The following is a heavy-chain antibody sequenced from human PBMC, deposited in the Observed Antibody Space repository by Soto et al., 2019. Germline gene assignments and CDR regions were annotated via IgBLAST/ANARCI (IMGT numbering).Heavy chain of an antibody. J-gene: IGHJ4*02. CDR2: ISSSSATI. Sequence: PGRSLRLSCVASGFKYNTYAVTLDRQAPGKGLECVSYISSSSATIYYADSVKGRFTISRDNAKNSLYLQMTSLRDDDTAVYYCARIVSGSYFDSWGQGTLVTVSS. D-gene: IGHD5-12*01. CDR3: ARIVSGSYFDS. V-gene: IGHV3-48*02. CDR1: GFKYNTYA.